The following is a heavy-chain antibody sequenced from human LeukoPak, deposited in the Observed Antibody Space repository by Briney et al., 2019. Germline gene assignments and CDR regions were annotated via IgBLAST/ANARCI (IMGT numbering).Heavy chain of an antibody. J-gene: IGHJ4*02. CDR1: GXSFTTYW. D-gene: IGHD6-19*01. V-gene: IGHV5-51*01. CDR3: ARRSSGWYQDY. Sequence: GESLKISCKGSGXSFTTYWIGWVRQMPGKGLEWMGIIYPGDSDTRYSPSFQGQVTISAGKSTSTVYLQWSSLKASDTAMYYCARRSSGWYQDYWGQGTLVTVSS. CDR2: IYPGDSDT.